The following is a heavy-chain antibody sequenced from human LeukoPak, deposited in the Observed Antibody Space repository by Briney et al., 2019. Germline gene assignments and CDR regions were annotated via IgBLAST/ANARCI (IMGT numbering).Heavy chain of an antibody. J-gene: IGHJ4*02. Sequence: SETLSLTCTVSGVSISSYYWSWIRQPPGEGLEWIGYIFYSGSNNYNPSPKSRVTISVDTSKNQFSLKLSSVTDADTAVYYCATFSWGSFDYWGQGTLVTVSS. D-gene: IGHD3-16*01. CDR3: ATFSWGSFDY. CDR1: GVSISSYY. CDR2: IFYSGSN. V-gene: IGHV4-59*01.